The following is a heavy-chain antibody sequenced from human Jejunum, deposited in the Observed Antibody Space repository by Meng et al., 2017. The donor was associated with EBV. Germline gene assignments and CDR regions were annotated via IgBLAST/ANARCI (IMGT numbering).Heavy chain of an antibody. D-gene: IGHD6-19*01. V-gene: IGHV3-74*01. J-gene: IGHJ5*02. CDR1: GFTLSSYW. CDR3: AKDLYSSDWYNWFDP. Sequence: EVQLVESGGGIVQPGGSLRLSWSVSGFTLSSYWMHWVRQAPGKGLVWVSRINNDGTYTIYADSVKGRFTISRDDSNNTLYLQTNSLRVEDTAVYYCAKDLYSSDWYNWFDPWGQGTLVTVSS. CDR2: INNDGTYT.